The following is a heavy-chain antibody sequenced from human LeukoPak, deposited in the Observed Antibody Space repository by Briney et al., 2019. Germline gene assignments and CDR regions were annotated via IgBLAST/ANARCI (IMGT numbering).Heavy chain of an antibody. CDR2: IIPIFGIA. V-gene: IGHV1-69*04. J-gene: IGHJ6*02. Sequence: GASVKVSCKASGGTFSSYAISWVRQAPGQGLEWMGRIIPIFGIANYARKFQGRVTITADKSTSTAYMELSSLRSEDTAVYYCASSGTAVITTTLYYYYGMDVWGQGTTVTVSS. D-gene: IGHD3-16*02. CDR1: GGTFSSYA. CDR3: ASSGTAVITTTLYYYYGMDV.